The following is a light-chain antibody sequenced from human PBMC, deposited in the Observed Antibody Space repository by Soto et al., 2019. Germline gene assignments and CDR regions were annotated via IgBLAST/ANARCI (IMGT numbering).Light chain of an antibody. CDR1: QSVSSRY. CDR2: GAS. Sequence: EIVLKQCPGTLSLSLGERATLSCRASQSVSSRYLAWYQQKPGQAPRLLXYGASSRANGIPGRFSGSGSGTDLTLTISRLETEDFAVYYCQQYGSSPSITFGQGTRLEIK. J-gene: IGKJ5*01. CDR3: QQYGSSPSIT. V-gene: IGKV3-20*01.